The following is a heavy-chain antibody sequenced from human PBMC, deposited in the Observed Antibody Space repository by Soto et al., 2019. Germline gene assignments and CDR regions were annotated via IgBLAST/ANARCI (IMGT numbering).Heavy chain of an antibody. CDR1: GFNFTTSA. CDR3: AADSKWLQLNY. J-gene: IGHJ4*02. Sequence: QMQLMQSGPEVKKPGTSVKVSCKASGFNFTTSAVHWVRQARGQRLEWVGWIVVGSGNTNYAQHFQERVTITRDMSTRTAYMELSSLRSEDTAVYYCAADSKWLQLNYWGQGTLVTVSS. V-gene: IGHV1-58*01. CDR2: IVVGSGNT. D-gene: IGHD5-12*01.